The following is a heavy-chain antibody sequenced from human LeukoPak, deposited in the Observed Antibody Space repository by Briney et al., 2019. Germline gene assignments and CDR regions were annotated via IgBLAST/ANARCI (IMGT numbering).Heavy chain of an antibody. V-gene: IGHV3-9*01. CDR3: AKDVDGYNSYFDY. J-gene: IGHJ4*02. Sequence: PGGSLRLSCAASGFTFDDYAMPWVRQAPGKGLEWVSSISWNSYSIGYADSVKGRFTISRDNAKNSLYLQMNSLRAADTALYFCAKDVDGYNSYFDYWGQGTLVTVSS. D-gene: IGHD5-24*01. CDR2: ISWNSYSI. CDR1: GFTFDDYA.